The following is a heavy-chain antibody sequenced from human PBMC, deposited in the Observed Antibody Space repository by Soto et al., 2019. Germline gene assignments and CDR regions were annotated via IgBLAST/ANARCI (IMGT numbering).Heavy chain of an antibody. CDR3: AKGGYYSLFDI. J-gene: IGHJ3*02. CDR2: ISGSGGRT. V-gene: IGHV3-23*01. Sequence: GGSLRLSCVASGFPFSIYAMSWVLQTPGKGLEWVSGISGSGGRTYYADSVKGRFTISRDNSNNTLSLQMHILRVEDTAVYFCAKGGYYSLFDIWGQGTMVTVSS. CDR1: GFPFSIYA. D-gene: IGHD3-16*01.